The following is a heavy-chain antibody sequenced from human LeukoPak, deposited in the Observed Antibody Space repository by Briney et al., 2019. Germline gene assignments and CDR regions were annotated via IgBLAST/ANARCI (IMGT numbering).Heavy chain of an antibody. V-gene: IGHV4-34*01. J-gene: IGHJ4*02. CDR2: ISHSGIT. Sequence: SETLSLTCAVYGGSFSGYYWSWIRQPPGKGLEWIGEISHSGITYYNPSLKSRVTISVDTSKNQLSLQLNSVTAADTAVYYCARVPLRFLEPFDYWGQGTLVTVPS. CDR3: ARVPLRFLEPFDY. D-gene: IGHD3-3*01. CDR1: GGSFSGYY.